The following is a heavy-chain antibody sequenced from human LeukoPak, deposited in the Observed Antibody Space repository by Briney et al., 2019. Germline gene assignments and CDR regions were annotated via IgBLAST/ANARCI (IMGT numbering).Heavy chain of an antibody. CDR3: ASKTMATITEG. J-gene: IGHJ4*02. D-gene: IGHD5-24*01. Sequence: GSSVKVSCKASGGTSSSYAISWVRQAPGQGLEWMGGIIPIFGTANYAQKFQGRVTITADESTSTAYMELSSLRSEDTAAYYCASKTMATITEGWGQGTLVTVSS. CDR2: IIPIFGTA. V-gene: IGHV1-69*01. CDR1: GGTSSSYA.